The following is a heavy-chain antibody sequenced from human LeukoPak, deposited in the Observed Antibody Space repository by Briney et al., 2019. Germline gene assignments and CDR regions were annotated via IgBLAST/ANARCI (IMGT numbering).Heavy chain of an antibody. CDR3: ARCYGDYSCQAFDI. V-gene: IGHV1-2*02. CDR1: GYTFTGYY. D-gene: IGHD4-17*01. Sequence: ASVKVCCKASGYTFTGYYMHWVRLAPGQGLERMGGINPNSGGTNYAQKFQGRVTMTRDTSISTAYLELSRLRSDDTAVYYCARCYGDYSCQAFDIWGQGTMVTVSS. CDR2: INPNSGGT. J-gene: IGHJ3*02.